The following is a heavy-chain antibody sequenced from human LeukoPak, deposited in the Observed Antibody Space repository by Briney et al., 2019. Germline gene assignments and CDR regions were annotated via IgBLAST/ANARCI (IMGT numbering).Heavy chain of an antibody. V-gene: IGHV4-59*01. CDR3: ARADGDYVDY. CDR1: GXSISSYY. CDR2: IYYSGST. Sequence: SETLSLTCTVSGXSISSYYWSWIRQPPGKGLEWIGYIYYSGSTNYNPSLKSRVTISVDTSKNQFSLKLSSVTAADTAVYYCARADGDYVDYWGQGTLVTVSS. D-gene: IGHD4-17*01. J-gene: IGHJ4*02.